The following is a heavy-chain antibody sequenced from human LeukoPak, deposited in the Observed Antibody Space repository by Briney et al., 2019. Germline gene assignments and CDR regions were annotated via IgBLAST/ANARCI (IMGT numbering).Heavy chain of an antibody. Sequence: SETLSLTCTVSGGSISSYYWSWIRQPPGKGLEWIGYIYHSGSTYYNPSLKSRVTISVDRSKNQFSLKLSSVTAADTAVYYCARVAVYSSSWYYFDYWGQGTLVTVSS. V-gene: IGHV4-59*12. CDR3: ARVAVYSSSWYYFDY. CDR2: IYHSGST. CDR1: GGSISSYY. J-gene: IGHJ4*02. D-gene: IGHD6-13*01.